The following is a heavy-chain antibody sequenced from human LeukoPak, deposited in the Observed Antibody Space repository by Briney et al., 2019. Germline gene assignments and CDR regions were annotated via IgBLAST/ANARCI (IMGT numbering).Heavy chain of an antibody. Sequence: GGSLRLSCAAPEFSFGSNYMTWVRQAPGRGLVWVSRINSDGSSTSYADSVKGRFTISRDNAKNTLYLQMNSLRAEDTAVYYCARARSGAFDIWGQGTMVTVSS. J-gene: IGHJ3*02. D-gene: IGHD2-15*01. CDR2: INSDGSST. CDR3: ARARSGAFDI. CDR1: EFSFGSNY. V-gene: IGHV3-74*01.